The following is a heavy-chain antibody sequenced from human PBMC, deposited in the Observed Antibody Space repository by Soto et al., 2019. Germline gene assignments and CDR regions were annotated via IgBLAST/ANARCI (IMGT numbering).Heavy chain of an antibody. CDR3: AREGVVVV. CDR1: GGSISSYY. D-gene: IGHD2-15*01. V-gene: IGHV4-4*07. CDR2: IYTSGST. Sequence: QVQLQVSGPGLVKPSETLSLTCTVSGGSISSYYWSCIRQPAGKGLEWIGRIYTSGSTNYNPSHKRRVTMSVDTSKKQFCLKLSCVTAADTAVYYCAREGVVVVWGQGTLVTVSS. J-gene: IGHJ4*02.